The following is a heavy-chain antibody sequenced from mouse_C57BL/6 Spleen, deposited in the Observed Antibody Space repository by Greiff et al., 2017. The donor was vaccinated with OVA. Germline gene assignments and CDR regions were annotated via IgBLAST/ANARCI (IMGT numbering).Heavy chain of an antibody. J-gene: IGHJ3*01. CDR1: GYTFTGYW. CDR2: ILPGSGST. D-gene: IGHD1-1*01. Sequence: QVQLQQSGAELMKPGASVKLSCKATGYTFTGYWIEWVKQRPGHGLEWIGEILPGSGSTNYNEKFKGKATFTADTSSNTAYMQLSSLTTEDSAIYYCASMPNDYYGSSPFAYWGQGTLVTVSA. V-gene: IGHV1-9*01. CDR3: ASMPNDYYGSSPFAY.